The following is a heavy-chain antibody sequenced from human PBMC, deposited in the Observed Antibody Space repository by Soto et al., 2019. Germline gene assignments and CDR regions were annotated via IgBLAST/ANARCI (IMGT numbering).Heavy chain of an antibody. CDR2: IIPIFGTA. J-gene: IGHJ6*02. D-gene: IGHD6-6*01. V-gene: IGHV1-69*13. CDR1: GGTFSSYA. CDR3: AVPSIAASYYYYYGMDV. Sequence: VASVKVSCKASGGTFSSYAISWVRQAPGQGLEWMGGIIPIFGTANYAQKFQGRVTITADESTSTAYMELSSLRSEDTAVYYCAVPSIAASYYYYYGMDVWGQGTTVTVSS.